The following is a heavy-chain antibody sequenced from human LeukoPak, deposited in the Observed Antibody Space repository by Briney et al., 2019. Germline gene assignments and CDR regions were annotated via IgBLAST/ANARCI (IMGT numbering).Heavy chain of an antibody. CDR3: ARRYRYSSDY. J-gene: IGHJ4*02. CDR2: ITWNSGTI. Sequence: PGRSLRLSCAVSGFTFDDYAMHWVRQAPGKGLEWVSGITWNSGTIGYADSVKGRFTISRDNAKNTLYLQMNSLRAEDTAVYYCARRYRYSSDYWGQGTLVTVSS. D-gene: IGHD2-15*01. CDR1: GFTFDDYA. V-gene: IGHV3-9*01.